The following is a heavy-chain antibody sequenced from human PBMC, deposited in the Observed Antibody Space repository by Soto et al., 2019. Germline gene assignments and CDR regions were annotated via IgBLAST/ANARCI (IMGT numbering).Heavy chain of an antibody. CDR1: GFTFSNYW. CDR2: INGDGSNT. J-gene: IGHJ3*02. Sequence: EEQLVESGGGLVQPGGSLRLSCAASGFTFSNYWMHWVGQVPGKGLVWVSRINGDGSNTKYADSVRGRFTISRDNAKNTLYLQMNRLRAEDTAVYYCVRQRSTTLGGGDAFAIWGQGTVVTVSS. D-gene: IGHD1-1*01. V-gene: IGHV3-74*03. CDR3: VRQRSTTLGGGDAFAI.